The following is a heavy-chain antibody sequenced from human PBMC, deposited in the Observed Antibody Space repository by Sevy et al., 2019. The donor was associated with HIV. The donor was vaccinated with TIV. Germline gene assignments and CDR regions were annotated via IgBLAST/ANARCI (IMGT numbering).Heavy chain of an antibody. CDR3: ANAYSGSYSHSYLYALDF. D-gene: IGHD1-26*01. CDR2: ISHEGINE. Sequence: GGSLRLSCIGSGFSFSYYGIHWVRQSPGKGLDWVALISHEGINEYYADSVKGRFTISRDNSKNTVYLEMNSLRNEDTAIYFCANAYSGSYSHSYLYALDFWGQGTTVTVSS. CDR1: GFSFSYYG. V-gene: IGHV3-30*18. J-gene: IGHJ6*02.